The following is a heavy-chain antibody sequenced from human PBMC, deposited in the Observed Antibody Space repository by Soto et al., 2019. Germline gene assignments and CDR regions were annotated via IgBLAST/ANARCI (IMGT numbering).Heavy chain of an antibody. J-gene: IGHJ5*02. Sequence: HPGGSLRLSCVASGFTFSGNVMSWVRQAPGKGLEWISIISGSGGSTYYADSVKGRFIISRDNSNNTLYLQMHSLTAADTAVYYCAKNGCGGDCYSSVAGNWFDPWGQGTLVTVSS. CDR3: AKNGCGGDCYSSVAGNWFDP. CDR2: ISGSGGST. V-gene: IGHV3-23*01. D-gene: IGHD2-21*02. CDR1: GFTFSGNV.